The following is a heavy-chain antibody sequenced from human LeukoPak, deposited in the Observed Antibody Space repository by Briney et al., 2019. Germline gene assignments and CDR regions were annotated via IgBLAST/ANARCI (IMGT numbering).Heavy chain of an antibody. D-gene: IGHD1-26*01. CDR3: ARDGGPVGATGYFDL. J-gene: IGHJ2*01. V-gene: IGHV3-9*01. CDR2: ISWNSGSI. Sequence: GGSLRLSCAASGFTFDDYAMHWVRQAPGKGLEWVSGISWNSGSIGYADSVKGQFTISRDNAKNSLYLQMNSLRAEDTALYYCARDGGPVGATGYFDLWGRGTLVTVSS. CDR1: GFTFDDYA.